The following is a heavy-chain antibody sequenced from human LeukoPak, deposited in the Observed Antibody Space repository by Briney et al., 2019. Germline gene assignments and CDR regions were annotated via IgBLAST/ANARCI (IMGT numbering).Heavy chain of an antibody. CDR3: ARMWRGFEYSAQGYYFDY. Sequence: GGSLRLSCAASRFTFDTYWMTWVRQAPGKGLEWVANINPDGTDQNYVDSLKGRFTISRDNAKNSLSLQMNSLRPDDTAVYFCARMWRGFEYSAQGYYFDYWGQGTLVTVSS. CDR2: INPDGTDQ. J-gene: IGHJ4*02. CDR1: RFTFDTYW. D-gene: IGHD4-11*01. V-gene: IGHV3-7*01.